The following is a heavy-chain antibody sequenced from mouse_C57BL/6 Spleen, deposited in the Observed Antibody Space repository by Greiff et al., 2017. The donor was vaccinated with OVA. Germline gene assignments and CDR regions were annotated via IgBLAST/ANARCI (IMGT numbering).Heavy chain of an antibody. Sequence: EVKLVESEGGLVQPGSSMKLSCTASGFTFSDYYMDWVRQVPEKGLEWVANINHDGSSTYYLDSLKSRFIISTDNATNILYLQMSSLKSEDTATYYGEREGSGYAGSSYAMDYWGQGTSVTVSA. D-gene: IGHD1-1*01. V-gene: IGHV5-16*01. CDR2: INHDGSST. J-gene: IGHJ4*01. CDR1: GFTFSDYY. CDR3: EREGSGYAGSSYAMDY.